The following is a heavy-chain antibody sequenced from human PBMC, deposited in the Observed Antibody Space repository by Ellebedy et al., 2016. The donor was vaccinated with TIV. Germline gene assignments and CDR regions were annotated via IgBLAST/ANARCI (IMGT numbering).Heavy chain of an antibody. V-gene: IGHV5-10-1*01. CDR2: VVPTNSLLN. CDR3: ARHGFSSYYQGVDV. CDR1: GYTFSSYS. Sequence: GESLKISXKASGYTFSSYSIAWVRRKPGKVFEWIGRVVPTNSLLNYYNPSFRGHVTVSSDQSITAVYLQWHTLRASDTAIYYCARHGFSSYYQGVDVWGQGTTVTVSS. D-gene: IGHD3-10*01. J-gene: IGHJ6*02.